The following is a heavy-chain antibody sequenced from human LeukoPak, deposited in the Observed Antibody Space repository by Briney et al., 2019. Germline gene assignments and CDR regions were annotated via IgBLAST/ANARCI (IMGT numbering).Heavy chain of an antibody. Sequence: SETLSLTCTVSGGSISSSSYYWGWIRQPPGKGLEWIGSIYYSGSTYYKPSLRSRVTISVDTSKSQFSLKLSSVTAADTAVYYCARGAGTTDYYFDYWGQGTLVTVSS. V-gene: IGHV4-39*07. CDR3: ARGAGTTDYYFDY. CDR2: IYYSGST. J-gene: IGHJ4*02. D-gene: IGHD1-7*01. CDR1: GGSISSSSYY.